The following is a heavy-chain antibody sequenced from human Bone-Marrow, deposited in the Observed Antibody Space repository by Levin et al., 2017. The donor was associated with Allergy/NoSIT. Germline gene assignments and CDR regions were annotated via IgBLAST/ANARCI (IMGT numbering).Heavy chain of an antibody. J-gene: IGHJ6*02. Sequence: GESLKISCTASGFTFSSYSMNWVRQAPGKGLEWVASINSDSTYIYYADSVKGRFTISRDNAENSLFLQMNSLRAEDTAVYYCARGGSLAYCRSTSCPYQYGMDVWGQGTTVTVSS. D-gene: IGHD2-2*01. CDR2: INSDSTYI. CDR1: GFTFSSYS. V-gene: IGHV3-21*01. CDR3: ARGGSLAYCRSTSCPYQYGMDV.